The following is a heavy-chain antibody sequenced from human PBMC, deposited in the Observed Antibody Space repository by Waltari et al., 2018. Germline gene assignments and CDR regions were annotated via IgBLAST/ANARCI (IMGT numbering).Heavy chain of an antibody. Sequence: QVQLQESGPGLVKPSETLSLTCTVSGGSISSYYWSWIRQPPGKGLEWIGYIYYSGSTNYNPSLKSRVTISVDTSKNQFSLKLSSVTAADTAVYYCAREGEARDAFDIWGQGTMVTVSS. CDR1: GGSISSYY. CDR2: IYYSGST. CDR3: AREGEARDAFDI. V-gene: IGHV4-59*01. D-gene: IGHD6-6*01. J-gene: IGHJ3*02.